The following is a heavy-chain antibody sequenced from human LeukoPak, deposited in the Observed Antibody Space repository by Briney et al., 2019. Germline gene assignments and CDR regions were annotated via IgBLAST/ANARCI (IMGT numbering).Heavy chain of an antibody. Sequence: PGGSLRLSCAASGFTFSSYGMHWVRQAPGKALEWVAFIRYDGSNKYYADSVKGRFTISRDNSKNTLYLQMNSLRAEDTAVYYCAKEYREVVTASDYWGQGTLVTVSS. D-gene: IGHD2-21*02. CDR1: GFTFSSYG. J-gene: IGHJ4*02. CDR3: AKEYREVVTASDY. CDR2: IRYDGSNK. V-gene: IGHV3-30*02.